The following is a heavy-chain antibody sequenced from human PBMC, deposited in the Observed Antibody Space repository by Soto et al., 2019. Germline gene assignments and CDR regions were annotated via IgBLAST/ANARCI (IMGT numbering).Heavy chain of an antibody. CDR1: GGSISSYY. Sequence: SETLSLTCTVSGGSISSYYWSWIRQPPGKGLEWIGYIYYSGSTNYNPSLKSRVTISVDTSKNQFSLKLSSVTAADTAVYYCARTILAHFDYWGQGTLVTVSS. CDR3: ARTILAHFDY. CDR2: IYYSGST. V-gene: IGHV4-59*01. J-gene: IGHJ4*02. D-gene: IGHD3-3*01.